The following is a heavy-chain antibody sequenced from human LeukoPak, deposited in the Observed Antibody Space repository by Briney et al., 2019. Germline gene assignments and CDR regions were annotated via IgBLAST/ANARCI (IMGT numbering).Heavy chain of an antibody. D-gene: IGHD6-19*01. V-gene: IGHV4-34*01. CDR2: INHSGST. CDR1: GGSFSGYY. J-gene: IGHJ2*01. Sequence: SETLSLTCVVYGGSFSGYYWSWIRQPPGKGLEWIGEINHSGSTNYNPSLKSRVTISVDTSKNQFSLKLNSVTAADTAVYYCARRRKAGYSSGWYSRAWYFDLWGRGTLVTVSS. CDR3: ARRRKAGYSSGWYSRAWYFDL.